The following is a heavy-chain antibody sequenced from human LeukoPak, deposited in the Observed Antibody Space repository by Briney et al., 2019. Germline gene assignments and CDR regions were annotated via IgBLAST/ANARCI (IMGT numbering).Heavy chain of an antibody. CDR1: GYTFTGYY. V-gene: IGHV1-2*02. CDR2: INPNSGGT. J-gene: IGHJ4*02. Sequence: ASVKVSCKASGYTFTGYYMHWVRQAPGQGLEWVGWINPNSGGTNYAQKSQGRVTMTRDTSISTAYMELSRLRSDDTAVYYCARAALYCSSTSCYNYFDYWGQGTLVTVSS. CDR3: ARAALYCSSTSCYNYFDY. D-gene: IGHD2-2*02.